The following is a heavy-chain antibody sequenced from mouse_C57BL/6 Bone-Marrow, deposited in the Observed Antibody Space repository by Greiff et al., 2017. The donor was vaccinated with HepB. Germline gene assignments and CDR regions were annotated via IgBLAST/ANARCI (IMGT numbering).Heavy chain of an antibody. CDR3: ARYWVYFDY. CDR1: GYTFTDYY. CDR2: INPNNGGT. V-gene: IGHV1-26*01. J-gene: IGHJ2*01. Sequence: VLLQQSGPELVKPGASVKISCKASGYTFTDYYMNWVKQSHGKSLEWIGDINPNNGGTSYNQKFKGKATLTVDKSSSTAYMELRSLTSEDSAVYYCARYWVYFDYWGQGTTLTVSS.